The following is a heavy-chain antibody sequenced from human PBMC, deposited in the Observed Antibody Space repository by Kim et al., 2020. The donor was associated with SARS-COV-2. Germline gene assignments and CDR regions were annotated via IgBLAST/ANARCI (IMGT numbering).Heavy chain of an antibody. CDR3: ARGGQYCSGGTCYSRPFDY. CDR2: ISGSGDST. J-gene: IGHJ4*02. Sequence: GGSLRLSCAASRLTFSTYAMSWVRQAPGKGLEWVSVISGSGDSTYYADSVKGRFTISRDNSKNTLYLQMNSLRAEDTAVYSCARGGQYCSGGTCYSRPFDYWGQGALVAVSS. CDR1: RLTFSTYA. V-gene: IGHV3-23*01. D-gene: IGHD2-15*01.